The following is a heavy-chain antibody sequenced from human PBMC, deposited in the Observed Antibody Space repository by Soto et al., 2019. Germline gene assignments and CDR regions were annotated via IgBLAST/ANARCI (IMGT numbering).Heavy chain of an antibody. J-gene: IGHJ5*02. V-gene: IGHV1-69*06. D-gene: IGHD2-2*01. CDR2: IIPMFGTT. CDR1: GGTFSNFA. CDR3: ARGNDVPPWFDP. Sequence: QMQLVQSGAEVRKPGSSVNVSCKASGGTFSNFAVSWVRQAPGQGLEWMGLIIPMFGTTNYAHNFQGRAAITADKSAGIVYLALNSLRTNDTAVYYCARGNDVPPWFDPWGQGTLVTVSS.